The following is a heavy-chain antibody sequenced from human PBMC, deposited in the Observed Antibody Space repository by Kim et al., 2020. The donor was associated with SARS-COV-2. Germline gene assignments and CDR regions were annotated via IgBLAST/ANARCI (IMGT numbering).Heavy chain of an antibody. J-gene: IGHJ6*02. CDR1: GGTFSSYA. CDR2: IIPIFGTA. Sequence: SVKVSCKASGGTFSSYAISWVRQAPGQGLEWMGGIIPIFGTANYAQKFQGRVTITADESTSTAYMELSSLRSEDTAVYYCARALYHSSGSKGYGMDVWGQGTTVTVSS. CDR3: ARALYHSSGSKGYGMDV. V-gene: IGHV1-69*13. D-gene: IGHD6-19*01.